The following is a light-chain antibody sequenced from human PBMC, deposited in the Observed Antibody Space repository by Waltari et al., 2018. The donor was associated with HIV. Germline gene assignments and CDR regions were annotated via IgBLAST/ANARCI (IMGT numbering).Light chain of an antibody. CDR1: SSDVGGYKY. CDR2: EVS. Sequence: QSALTQPASVSGSPGQSITIYCTRTSSDVGGYKYVSWYQQHPGKAPKLIIYEVSNRPSGVSNRFSGSKSGNTASLTISGLQAEDEADYYCSSYTSSSTYVFGTGTKVTVL. CDR3: SSYTSSSTYV. J-gene: IGLJ1*01. V-gene: IGLV2-14*01.